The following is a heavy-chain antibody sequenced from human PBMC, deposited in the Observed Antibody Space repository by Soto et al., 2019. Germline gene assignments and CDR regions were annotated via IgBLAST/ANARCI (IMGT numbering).Heavy chain of an antibody. CDR1: GVSLNTAVTW. CDR3: VRSRQMESGNDYGLDV. V-gene: IGHV4-30-4*01. J-gene: IGHJ6*02. CDR2: DHSGGST. Sequence: QVQLQESGSGLVKPSQSLSLTCTVSGVSLNTAVTWWSWFRQSPVKGLEFLWYDHSGGSTYYDAAFRSLVIISADTSNSQFALKLSSVKVADTAVYFCVRSRQMESGNDYGLDVWGQGTTVNVSS. D-gene: IGHD1-1*01.